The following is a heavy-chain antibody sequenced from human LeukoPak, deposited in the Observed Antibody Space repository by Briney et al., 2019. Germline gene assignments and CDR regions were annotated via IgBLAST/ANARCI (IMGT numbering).Heavy chain of an antibody. V-gene: IGHV4-59*01. Sequence: SETLSLTCTVSGGSISSYYWSWIRQPPGKGLEWIGYIYYSGSTNYNPSLKSRVTISVDTSKNQFSLKLSSVTAADTAVYYCARAPPHYYDSSGYYYFDHWGQGTLVTVSS. J-gene: IGHJ4*02. D-gene: IGHD3-22*01. CDR2: IYYSGST. CDR1: GGSISSYY. CDR3: ARAPPHYYDSSGYYYFDH.